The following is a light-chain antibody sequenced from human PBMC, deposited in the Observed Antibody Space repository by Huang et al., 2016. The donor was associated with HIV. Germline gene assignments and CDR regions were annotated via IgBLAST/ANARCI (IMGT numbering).Light chain of an antibody. CDR2: AAI. CDR3: QQSDRTPRT. CDR1: QKISRY. V-gene: IGKV1-39*01. Sequence: DIQMTQSPSSLSAFIGDRVIISCRASQKISRYLNWYQQKPGKAPKLLIYAAISLQGGVPSTFSGSGSGTDVTLTITNLQPEDSATYYCQQSDRTPRTFGQGTKLEIK. J-gene: IGKJ2*01.